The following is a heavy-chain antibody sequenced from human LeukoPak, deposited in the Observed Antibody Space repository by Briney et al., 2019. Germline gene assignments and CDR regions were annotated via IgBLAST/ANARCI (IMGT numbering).Heavy chain of an antibody. V-gene: IGHV1-2*02. CDR1: GYTFTGYY. CDR3: ARRTYSSSSSIFDY. Sequence: AASVKVSCKASGYTFTGYYMHWVRQAPGQGLEWMGWINPNSGGTNYAQKFQGRVTMTTDTSTSTASMELRSLRSDDTAVYYCARRTYSSSSSIFDYWGQGTLVTVSS. D-gene: IGHD6-6*01. J-gene: IGHJ4*02. CDR2: INPNSGGT.